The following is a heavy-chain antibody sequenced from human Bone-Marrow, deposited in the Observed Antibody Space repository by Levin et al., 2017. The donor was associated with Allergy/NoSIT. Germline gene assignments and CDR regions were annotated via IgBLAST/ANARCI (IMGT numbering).Heavy chain of an antibody. V-gene: IGHV4-30-4*01. J-gene: IGHJ5*02. Sequence: SQTLSLTCSVSGDSLHTIDFYWNWIRQPPGKGLEWIGYIYYSGTTQYNPSLQRRVTISEDTSKNQFSLRLTSVSATDTAVYYCARGVYGGDAPLDLWGQGTLVTVSS. CDR3: ARGVYGGDAPLDL. D-gene: IGHD4-23*01. CDR1: GDSLHTIDFY. CDR2: IYYSGTT.